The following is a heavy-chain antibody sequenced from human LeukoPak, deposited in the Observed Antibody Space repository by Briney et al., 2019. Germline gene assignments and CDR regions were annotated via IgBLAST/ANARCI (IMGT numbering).Heavy chain of an antibody. CDR3: AKQISVVTAPLDYFDY. CDR2: VSGSGDRT. J-gene: IGHJ4*02. CDR1: GFTFSNYA. D-gene: IGHD2-21*02. Sequence: GGSLRLSCAASGFTFSNYAMSWVRQAPGKGLEWISAVSGSGDRTYYAGSVKGRFTISRDNSKNIVYLQMNSLRAEDTAVYYCAKQISVVTAPLDYFDYWGQGTLVTVSS. V-gene: IGHV3-23*01.